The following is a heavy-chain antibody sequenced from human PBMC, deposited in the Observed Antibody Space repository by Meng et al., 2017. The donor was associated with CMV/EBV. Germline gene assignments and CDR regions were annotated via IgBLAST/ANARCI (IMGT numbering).Heavy chain of an antibody. CDR1: GGSVSSGSYY. J-gene: IGHJ6*02. D-gene: IGHD3-10*01. CDR3: ARDSTSRGFYYYGMNV. V-gene: IGHV4-61*01. Sequence: SEPLSLTCNVPGGSVSSGSYYWSWIRQPPGKGLEWIGYSYYSGSTNYNPSLKSRVTISVDTSKNQFALKLSSVTAADTAVYFCARDSTSRGFYYYGMNVWGQGTTVTVSS. CDR2: SYYSGST.